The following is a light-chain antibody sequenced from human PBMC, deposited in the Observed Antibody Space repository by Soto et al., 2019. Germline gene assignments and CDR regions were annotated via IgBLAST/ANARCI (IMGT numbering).Light chain of an antibody. CDR3: HQYYSLPYT. Sequence: DVVMTQSPDSLAVSLGERATINCKSSQSVLYSSNNKNYLAWYQQKPGQPPKLLIYWASTRESGVPDRFSGSESGTDFTLTISSLQAEDVAVYYCHQYYSLPYTFGQGTKLEIK. CDR2: WAS. CDR1: QSVLYSSNNKNY. J-gene: IGKJ2*01. V-gene: IGKV4-1*01.